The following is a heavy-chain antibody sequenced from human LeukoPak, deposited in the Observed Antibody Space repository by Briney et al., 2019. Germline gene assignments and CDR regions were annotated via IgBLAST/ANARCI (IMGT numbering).Heavy chain of an antibody. CDR2: ISAYNGNT. CDR3: ARAGSGYYDSSGYYNY. V-gene: IGHV1-18*01. J-gene: IGHJ4*02. CDR1: GYTFTSYG. D-gene: IGHD3-22*01. Sequence: ASVKVSCKASGYTFTSYGISWVRQAPGQGLEWMGWISAYNGNTNYAQKLQGRVTMTTDTSTSTAYMELRSLRSDDTAVYYCARAGSGYYDSSGYYNYWGQGTLVTVSS.